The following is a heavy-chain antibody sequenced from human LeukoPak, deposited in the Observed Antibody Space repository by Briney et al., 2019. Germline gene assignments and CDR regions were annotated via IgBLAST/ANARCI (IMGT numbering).Heavy chain of an antibody. CDR1: GGSISSYY. D-gene: IGHD3-16*02. J-gene: IGHJ4*02. Sequence: PSETLSLTCTASGGSISSYYWSWIRQPAGKGLEWIGRIYTSGSTNYNPSLKSRVTMSVDTSKNQFSLKLSSVTAADTAVYYCAREVSSGSLWMGYYFDYWGQGTLVTVSS. V-gene: IGHV4-4*07. CDR2: IYTSGST. CDR3: AREVSSGSLWMGYYFDY.